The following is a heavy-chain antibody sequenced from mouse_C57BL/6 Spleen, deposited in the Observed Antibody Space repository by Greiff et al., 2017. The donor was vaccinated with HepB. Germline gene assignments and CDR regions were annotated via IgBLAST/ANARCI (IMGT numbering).Heavy chain of an antibody. J-gene: IGHJ2*01. CDR1: GYTFTSYW. D-gene: IGHD2-5*01. CDR2: IYPGSGST. V-gene: IGHV1-55*01. Sequence: QVQLQQPGAELVKPGASVKMSCKASGYTFTSYWITWVKQRPGQGLEWIGDIYPGSGSTNYNEKFKSKATLTVDTSSSTAYMQLSSLTSEDSAVYYCAKWGAAYYSNSFDYWGQGTTLTVSS. CDR3: AKWGAAYYSNSFDY.